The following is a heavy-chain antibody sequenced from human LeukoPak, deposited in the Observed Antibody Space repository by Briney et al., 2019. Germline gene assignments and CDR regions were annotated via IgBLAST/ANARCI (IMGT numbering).Heavy chain of an antibody. Sequence: PSETLSLTCSVYGGSLSGYYWSWIRQTPGKGLELIGEINHSGSTTYYPSFKNRVTISVDTSKNQFSLKLSSVTAADTAVYYCARIPGPYSPPDYWGQGTLVTVSS. J-gene: IGHJ4*02. CDR2: INHSGST. V-gene: IGHV4-34*01. CDR1: GGSLSGYY. CDR3: ARIPGPYSPPDY. D-gene: IGHD2-15*01.